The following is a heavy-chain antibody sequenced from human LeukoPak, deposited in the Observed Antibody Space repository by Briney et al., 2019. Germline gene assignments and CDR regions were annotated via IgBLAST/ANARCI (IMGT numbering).Heavy chain of an antibody. CDR1: GYTFTSYY. V-gene: IGHV1-46*01. CDR3: ATGATIPAGFDF. CDR2: INPSGGST. J-gene: IGHJ4*02. D-gene: IGHD5-24*01. Sequence: GASVKVSCKASGYTFTSYYMHWVRQAPGQGLEWMGIINPSGGSTSYAQKFQGRVTMTRDMSTSTVYMELSSLRPEDTAVYYCATGATIPAGFDFWGQGTLVTVSS.